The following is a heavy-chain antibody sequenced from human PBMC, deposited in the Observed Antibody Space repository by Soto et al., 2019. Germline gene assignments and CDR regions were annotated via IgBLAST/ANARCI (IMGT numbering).Heavy chain of an antibody. CDR1: GGSISSSSYY. D-gene: IGHD3-3*01. Sequence: QLQLQESGPGLVKPSETLSLTCTVSGGSISSSSYYWGWIRQPPGKGLEWIGSIYYSGSTYYNPSLKSRVTIAVDTSKNQFSLKLSSVTAADTAVYYCARHPTTDLFGVVNNWFDPWGQGTLVTVSS. J-gene: IGHJ5*02. V-gene: IGHV4-39*01. CDR2: IYYSGST. CDR3: ARHPTTDLFGVVNNWFDP.